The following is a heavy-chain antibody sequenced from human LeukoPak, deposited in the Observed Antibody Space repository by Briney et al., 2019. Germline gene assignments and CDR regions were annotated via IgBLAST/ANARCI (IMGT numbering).Heavy chain of an antibody. D-gene: IGHD3-10*01. CDR2: IYYSGST. J-gene: IGHJ5*02. CDR1: GGSISSYY. CDR3: ARIAGGFGELSGFDP. V-gene: IGHV4-59*01. Sequence: SETLSLTCTVSGGSISSYYWSWIRQPPGKGLEWIGYIYYSGSTNYNPSLKSRVTISVDTSKNQFSLKLSSVTAADTAVYYCARIAGGFGELSGFDPWGQGTLVTVSS.